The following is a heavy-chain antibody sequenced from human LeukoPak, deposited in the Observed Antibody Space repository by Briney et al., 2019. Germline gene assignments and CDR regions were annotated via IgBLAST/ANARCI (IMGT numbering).Heavy chain of an antibody. Sequence: PGGSLRLSCAASGFTFSSYWMSWVRQAPGKGLEWVANIKQDGSEKYYVDSVKGRFTISRDNAKNSLYLQMNSLRAEDTAVYYCARDRPFAMVRGVIGYYFDYWGQGTLVTVSS. D-gene: IGHD3-10*01. CDR1: GFTFSSYW. CDR2: IKQDGSEK. V-gene: IGHV3-7*01. J-gene: IGHJ4*02. CDR3: ARDRPFAMVRGVIGYYFDY.